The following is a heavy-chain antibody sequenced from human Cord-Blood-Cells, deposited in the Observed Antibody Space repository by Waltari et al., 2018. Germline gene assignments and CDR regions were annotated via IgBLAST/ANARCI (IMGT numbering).Heavy chain of an antibody. Sequence: QVQLQESGPGLVKPSQTLSLTCTVSVGPISRGDSSWSWIRQPPGKGLGWFGYIYYSGSTYYNPSLKSRVTISVDTSKNQFSLKLSSVTAADTAVYYCARETGRLLGILDYWGQGTLVTVSS. CDR1: VGPISRGDSS. CDR3: ARETGRLLGILDY. D-gene: IGHD7-27*01. J-gene: IGHJ4*02. V-gene: IGHV4-30-4*08. CDR2: IYYSGST.